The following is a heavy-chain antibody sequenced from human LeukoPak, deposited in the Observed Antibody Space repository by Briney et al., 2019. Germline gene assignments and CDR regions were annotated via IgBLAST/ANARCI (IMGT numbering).Heavy chain of an antibody. Sequence: SETLSLTCTVSAYSISSGYFWGWIRQPAGKGLEWTGRIYTSGSTNYNPSLKSRVTMSVDTSKKQFSLKLSSVTAADTAVYYCARDRGSSGSYEYYHYMDVWGKGTTVTISS. D-gene: IGHD1-26*01. CDR2: IYTSGST. J-gene: IGHJ6*03. CDR3: ARDRGSSGSYEYYHYMDV. CDR1: AYSISSGYF. V-gene: IGHV4-4*07.